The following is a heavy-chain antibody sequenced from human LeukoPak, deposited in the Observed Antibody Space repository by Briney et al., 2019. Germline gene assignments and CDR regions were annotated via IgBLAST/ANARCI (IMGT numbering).Heavy chain of an antibody. J-gene: IGHJ4*02. CDR2: IWYDGSNK. V-gene: IGHV3-33*01. CDR1: GFTFSSYG. D-gene: IGHD5-24*01. Sequence: QPGSSLILSCAASGFTFSSYGMHGVRAAPGKGLVWVAVIWYDGSNKYYADSLKGRFTISRDNSKNTLYLQMNSLRAEDTAVYYCARVGVVGDGYNLDYWGQGTLVTVSS. CDR3: ARVGVVGDGYNLDY.